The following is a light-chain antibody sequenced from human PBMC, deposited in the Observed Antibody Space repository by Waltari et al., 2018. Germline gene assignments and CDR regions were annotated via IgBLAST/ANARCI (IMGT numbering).Light chain of an antibody. V-gene: IGKV1-33*01. CDR1: QDIRKN. J-gene: IGKJ4*01. Sequence: DIQMTQSPSSLSASVGDRVTITCQASQDIRKNLNWFQQKPGKAPQVLIFDASHSQAAVPSRFSGSGSGTDFAFTISSLQPEDIGTYFCQQYANPPLTFGGGTRVEIK. CDR3: QQYANPPLT. CDR2: DAS.